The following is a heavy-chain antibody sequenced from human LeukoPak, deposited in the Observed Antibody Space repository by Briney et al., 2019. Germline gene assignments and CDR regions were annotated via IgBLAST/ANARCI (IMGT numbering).Heavy chain of an antibody. V-gene: IGHV3-30*02. CDR3: AKDYDFWSGRLDY. Sequence: GGSLRLSCAASGFTFSSYGMHWVRQAPGKGLEWVAFIRYDGSNKYYADSVKGRFTISRDNSKNTLYLQMNSLRAEDTAAYYCAKDYDFWSGRLDYWGQGTLVTVSS. J-gene: IGHJ4*02. CDR2: IRYDGSNK. D-gene: IGHD3-3*01. CDR1: GFTFSSYG.